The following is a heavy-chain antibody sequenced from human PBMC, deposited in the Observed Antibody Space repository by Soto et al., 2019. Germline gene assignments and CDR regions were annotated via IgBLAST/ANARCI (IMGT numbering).Heavy chain of an antibody. CDR2: MNPNSGNT. V-gene: IGHV1-8*01. CDR1: GYTFTNYD. CDR3: ASGQLAHFEF. D-gene: IGHD1-1*01. Sequence: QVQLVQSGAEVKKPGASVKVSCKTSGYTFTNYDINWVRQAPGQGLEWMGWMNPNSGNTGYAQKFQGRVFMTRNTSIRTAYMELTRLRSEDTDVYYCASGQLAHFEFWGQGTLVTVSS. J-gene: IGHJ4*02.